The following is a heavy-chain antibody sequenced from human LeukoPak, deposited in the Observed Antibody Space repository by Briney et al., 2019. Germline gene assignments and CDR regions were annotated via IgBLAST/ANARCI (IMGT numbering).Heavy chain of an antibody. CDR1: GGSFSGYY. V-gene: IGHV4-34*01. CDR2: INHSGST. Sequence: PSETLSLTCAVYGGSFSGYYWSWIRQPPGKGLEWIGEINHSGSTNYNPSLKSRVTISVDTSKNQFSLKLSSVTAADTAVYYCARQNPYDCSSTSCYYYYYMDVWGKGTTVTISS. J-gene: IGHJ6*03. CDR3: ARQNPYDCSSTSCYYYYYMDV. D-gene: IGHD2-2*01.